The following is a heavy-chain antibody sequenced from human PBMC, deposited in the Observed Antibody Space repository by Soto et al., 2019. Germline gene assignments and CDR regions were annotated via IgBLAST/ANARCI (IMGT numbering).Heavy chain of an antibody. CDR2: INHSGST. D-gene: IGHD3-16*02. CDR1: GGSFSGYY. CDR3: ARGDYVWGSYRYYYGMDV. J-gene: IGHJ6*02. V-gene: IGHV4-34*01. Sequence: PSETLSLTCAVYGGSFSGYYWSWIRQPPGKGLEWIGEINHSGSTNYNPSLKSRVTISVDTSKNQFSLELSSVTAADTAVYYCARGDYVWGSYRYYYGMDVWGQGTTVTVSS.